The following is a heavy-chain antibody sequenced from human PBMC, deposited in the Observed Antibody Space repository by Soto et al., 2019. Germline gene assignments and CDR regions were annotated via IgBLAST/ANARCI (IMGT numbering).Heavy chain of an antibody. CDR2: IIPIFGTA. CDR3: ARDYGGFHYYGPYGMDV. D-gene: IGHD3-10*01. CDR1: GGTFSSYA. Sequence: SVKVSCKASGGTFSSYAISWVRQAPGQGLEWMGGIIPIFGTANYAQKFQGRVTITADESTSTAYMELSSLRSEDTAVYYCARDYGGFHYYGPYGMDVWGQGTTVTVSS. J-gene: IGHJ6*02. V-gene: IGHV1-69*13.